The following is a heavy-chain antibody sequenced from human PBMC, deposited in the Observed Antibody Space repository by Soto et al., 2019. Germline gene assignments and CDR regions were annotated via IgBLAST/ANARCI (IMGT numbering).Heavy chain of an antibody. V-gene: IGHV1-2*02. J-gene: IGHJ4*02. CDR1: GYTFTDFY. CDR3: ARGLRVMIVPNFDY. CDR2: INPNSGGT. Sequence: GASVNVSCKASGYTFTDFYIHWVRQAPGQGLEWMGSINPNSGGTNSAQKFQGRVTMTRDTSISTAYMELSRLRADDTAVYYCARGLRVMIVPNFDYWGQGTLVT. D-gene: IGHD3-22*01.